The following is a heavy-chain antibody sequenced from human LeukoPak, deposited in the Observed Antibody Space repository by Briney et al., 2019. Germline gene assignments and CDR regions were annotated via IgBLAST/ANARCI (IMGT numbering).Heavy chain of an antibody. J-gene: IGHJ6*03. D-gene: IGHD4-11*01. V-gene: IGHV4-39*01. CDR2: IYYSGST. CDR1: GGSISSYY. CDR3: ARHWYSNYYMDV. Sequence: PSETLSLTCTVSGGSISSYYWSWIRQPPGKGLEWIGSIYYSGSTYYNPSLKSRVTISVDTSKNQFSLKLSSVTAADTAVYYCARHWYSNYYMDVWGKGTTVTVSS.